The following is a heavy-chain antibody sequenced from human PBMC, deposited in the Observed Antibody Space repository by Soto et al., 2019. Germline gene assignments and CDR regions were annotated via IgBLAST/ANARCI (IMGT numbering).Heavy chain of an antibody. D-gene: IGHD1-26*01. CDR2: IRFDGSDE. V-gene: IGHV3-33*08. Sequence: QVQLVESGGGVVQPGGSLRLSCAASASIFKGHGMHWVRQAPGKGLEWVAIIRFDGSDEHYGDSVEGRFTISRDNSKNMLYLQMNSLRVEDTAVYYCARDGVGATTVFGFLDYWGQGTLVTVSS. CDR3: ARDGVGATTVFGFLDY. CDR1: ASIFKGHG. J-gene: IGHJ4*02.